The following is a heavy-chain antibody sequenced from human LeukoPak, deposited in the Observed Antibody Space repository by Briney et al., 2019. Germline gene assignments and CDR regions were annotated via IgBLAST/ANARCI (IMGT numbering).Heavy chain of an antibody. CDR2: IGGSGSII. V-gene: IGHV3-48*03. CDR1: GFIFRSYE. J-gene: IGHJ6*02. CDR3: ARDPIATVVIPEVGMDV. Sequence: PGGSLRLSCAASGFIFRSYEMNWVRQAPGKGLEWVSYIGGSGSIIRYADSVKGRFTISRDNAKNSLYLQMNSLRVEDTGVYYCARDPIATVVIPEVGMDVWGQGTTVTVSS. D-gene: IGHD4-23*01.